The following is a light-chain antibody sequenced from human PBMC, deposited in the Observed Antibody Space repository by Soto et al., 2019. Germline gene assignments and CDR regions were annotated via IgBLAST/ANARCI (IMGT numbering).Light chain of an antibody. CDR3: QQYNNWPPMA. Sequence: EIVMTQSPATLSVSPGERATLSCRASQSFRSNLARYQPKPGQAPRLLSYDASTRATGIPARFSGSGSGTEFNLTISSLHSEDFAFYYCQQYNNWPPMAFGQGTKVEIK. CDR2: DAS. CDR1: QSFRSN. V-gene: IGKV3-15*01. J-gene: IGKJ1*01.